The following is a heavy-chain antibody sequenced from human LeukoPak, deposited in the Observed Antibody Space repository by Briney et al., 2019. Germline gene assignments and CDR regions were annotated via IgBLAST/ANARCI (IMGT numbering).Heavy chain of an antibody. D-gene: IGHD2-2*01. Sequence: SVKVSCKXSGGTFSRDAISWVRQAPRQGLEWMGGIIPIFGTANFSQKFQGRVTITADESTSTAYMELSSLRSEDTAVYYCARNIVVVPEVDYYYYYMDVWGKGTTVTVSS. CDR1: GGTFSRDA. CDR2: IIPIFGTA. V-gene: IGHV1-69*13. CDR3: ARNIVVVPEVDYYYYYMDV. J-gene: IGHJ6*03.